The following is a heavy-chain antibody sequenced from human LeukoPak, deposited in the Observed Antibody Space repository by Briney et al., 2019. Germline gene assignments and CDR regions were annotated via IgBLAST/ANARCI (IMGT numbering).Heavy chain of an antibody. D-gene: IGHD5-18*01. J-gene: IGHJ6*03. CDR3: AREGGGYSYGYLTYYYYMDV. V-gene: IGHV4-61*02. CDR2: IYTSGST. CDR1: GGSISSGSYY. Sequence: PSETLSLTCTVPGGSISSGSYYWSWIRQPAGKGLEWIGRIYTSGSTNYNPSLKSRVTISVDTSKNQFSLKLSSVTAADTAVYYCAREGGGYSYGYLTYYYYMDVWGKGTTVTVYS.